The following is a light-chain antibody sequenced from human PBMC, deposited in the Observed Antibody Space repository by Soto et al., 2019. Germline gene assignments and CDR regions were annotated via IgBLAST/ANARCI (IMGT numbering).Light chain of an antibody. J-gene: IGLJ2*01. CDR2: EVS. Sequence: QSALTQPPSVSGSAGQSVTISCTGTSSDVGSYNRVSWFQQPPGTAPKLRIYEVSDRPSGVPDRFSGSKSGNTASLTISGLQAEDEADYYCSSFTNSSILVFGGGTKLTVL. CDR3: SSFTNSSILV. CDR1: SSDVGSYNR. V-gene: IGLV2-18*02.